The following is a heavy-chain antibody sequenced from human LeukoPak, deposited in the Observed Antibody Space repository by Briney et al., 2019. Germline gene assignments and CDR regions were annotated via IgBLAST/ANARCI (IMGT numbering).Heavy chain of an antibody. V-gene: IGHV4-59*12. CDR3: AREAGDSGSPGDY. J-gene: IGHJ4*02. CDR1: GGSISSYY. Sequence: SETPSLTCTVSGGSISSYYWSWIRQPPGKGLEWIGYIYYSGSTNYNPSLKSRVTISVDTSKNQFSLKLSSVTAADTAVYYCAREAGDSGSPGDYWGQGTLVTVSS. CDR2: IYYSGST. D-gene: IGHD1-26*01.